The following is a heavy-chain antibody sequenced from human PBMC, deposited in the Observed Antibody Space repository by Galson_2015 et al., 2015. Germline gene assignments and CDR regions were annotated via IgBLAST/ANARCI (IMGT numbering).Heavy chain of an antibody. CDR2: ISSTTTYI. CDR3: ARQILDYDFWSGYYPTNFDY. D-gene: IGHD3-3*01. Sequence: SLRLSCAASEFTFSSYYMSWVRQAPGEGLEWVSSISSTTTYIYYADSVKGRFTISGDNAKNSLYLQMNSLGAEDTAVYYCARQILDYDFWSGYYPTNFDYWGQGTLVTVSS. CDR1: EFTFSSYY. V-gene: IGHV3-21*01. J-gene: IGHJ4*02.